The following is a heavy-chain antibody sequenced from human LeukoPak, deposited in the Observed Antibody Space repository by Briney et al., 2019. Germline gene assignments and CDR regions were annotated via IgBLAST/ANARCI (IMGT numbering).Heavy chain of an antibody. J-gene: IGHJ4*02. CDR3: ARGGRGSYDSSGYAFDY. V-gene: IGHV3-30*04. CDR2: ISHDGSNQ. D-gene: IGHD3-22*01. CDR1: GFTFSGYA. Sequence: GRSLRLSCAASGFTFSGYAMHWVRQAPGKGLEWVAIISHDGSNQHYADSVKGRFTISRDNAKNSLYLQMNSLRAEDTAVYYCARGGRGSYDSSGYAFDYWGQGTLVTVSS.